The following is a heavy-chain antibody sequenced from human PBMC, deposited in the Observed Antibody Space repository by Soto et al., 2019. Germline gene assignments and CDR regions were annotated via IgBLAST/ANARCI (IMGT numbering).Heavy chain of an antibody. J-gene: IGHJ6*02. CDR3: ARGNVLRFLEWLSPYYYYGMDV. CDR1: GGSVSSGSYY. D-gene: IGHD3-3*01. Sequence: QVQLQESGPGLVKPSETLSLTCTVSGGSVSSGSYYWSWIRQPPGKGLEWIGCIYYSGSTNYNPSLKSRVTISVDTSKNQFSLKLSSVTAADTAVYYCARGNVLRFLEWLSPYYYYGMDVWGQGTTVTVSS. V-gene: IGHV4-61*01. CDR2: IYYSGST.